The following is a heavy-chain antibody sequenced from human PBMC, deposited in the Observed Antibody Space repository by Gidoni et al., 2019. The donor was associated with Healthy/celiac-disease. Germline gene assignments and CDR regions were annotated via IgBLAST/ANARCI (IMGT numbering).Heavy chain of an antibody. Sequence: QVQLVESGGGLFKPGGSLRLSCAASGFTFSDYYMSWIRQAPGKGLEWVSYISSSGSTIYYADSVKGRFTISRDNAKNSLYLQMNSLRAEDTAVYYCARDRLGEEGYVWGSYRYTRDYAFDIWGQGTMVTVSS. V-gene: IGHV3-11*01. J-gene: IGHJ3*02. CDR1: GFTFSDYY. D-gene: IGHD3-16*02. CDR2: ISSSGSTI. CDR3: ARDRLGEEGYVWGSYRYTRDYAFDI.